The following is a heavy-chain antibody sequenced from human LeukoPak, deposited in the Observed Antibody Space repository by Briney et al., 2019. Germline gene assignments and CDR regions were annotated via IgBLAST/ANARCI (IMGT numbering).Heavy chain of an antibody. D-gene: IGHD7-27*01. J-gene: IGHJ4*02. V-gene: IGHV4-34*01. CDR1: GGSFSDDY. CDR3: ASRRLGNDY. Sequence: SETLSLTCAVYGGSFSDDYWSGLGQPEAKGREGMGGINHSGSTNYNPSLKSRVTVSVDTSKNQLSLKLISVTAAGAAVYYCASRRLGNDYWGQGTLVTVSS. CDR2: INHSGST.